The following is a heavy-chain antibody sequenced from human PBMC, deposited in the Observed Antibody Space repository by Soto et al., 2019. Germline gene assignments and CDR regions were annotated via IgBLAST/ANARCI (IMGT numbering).Heavy chain of an antibody. D-gene: IGHD1-7*01. CDR3: ASSPNYFLRDYYYYGMDV. Sequence: QVQLVQSGAEGKKPGSSVKVSCKASGGTLRSYAISWVRQAAGQGLEWVGGIIPIFGTANYAQTFQGSVTNTAYKSTSAAYIELSSLKSEDPAVYYCASSPNYFLRDYYYYGMDVWGQGTTVSVSS. V-gene: IGHV1-69*06. CDR2: IIPIFGTA. CDR1: GGTLRSYA. J-gene: IGHJ6*02.